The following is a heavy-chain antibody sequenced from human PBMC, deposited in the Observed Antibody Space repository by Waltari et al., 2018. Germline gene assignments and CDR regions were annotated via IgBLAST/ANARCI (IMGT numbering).Heavy chain of an antibody. CDR2: INHSGST. V-gene: IGHV4-34*01. D-gene: IGHD3-10*01. Sequence: QVQLQQWGAGLLRPSETVSLTGDVDCGSFSGYCWSWSRQSPGKGLEWIGEINHSGSTNYNPSLKSRVTISVDTSKNQFSLRVSSVTAADSAVYYCARVRYYGSGNYYFDALDLWGQGTMVTVSS. J-gene: IGHJ3*01. CDR3: ARVRYYGSGNYYFDALDL. CDR1: CGSFSGYC.